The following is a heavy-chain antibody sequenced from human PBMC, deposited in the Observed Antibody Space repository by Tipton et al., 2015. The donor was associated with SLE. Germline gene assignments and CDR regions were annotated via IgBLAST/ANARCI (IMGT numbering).Heavy chain of an antibody. J-gene: IGHJ3*02. D-gene: IGHD2-15*01. CDR1: GDSIKNYY. CDR2: IYYSGST. CDR3: ARELGRPIVFDI. Sequence: TLSLTCSVSGDSIKNYYWSWIRQPPGKGLEWIGYIYYSGSTNYNPSLKGRVTMSVDMSKNQFSLKLTSVTAADTAMYYCARELGRPIVFDIWGQGSLITVSS. V-gene: IGHV4-59*01.